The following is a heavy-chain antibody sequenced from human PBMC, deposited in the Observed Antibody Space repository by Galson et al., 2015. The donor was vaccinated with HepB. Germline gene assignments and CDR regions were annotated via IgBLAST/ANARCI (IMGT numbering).Heavy chain of an antibody. D-gene: IGHD2-15*01. V-gene: IGHV1-18*01. CDR1: GYTFTSYG. CDR3: ARSGVRVVVAATFTY. CDR2: ISAYNGNT. J-gene: IGHJ4*02. Sequence: SVKVSCKASGYTFTSYGISWVRQAPGQGLEWMGWISAYNGNTNYAQKLQGRVTMTTDTSTSTAYMELRSLRSDDTAVYYCARSGVRVVVAATFTYWGQGTLVTVSS.